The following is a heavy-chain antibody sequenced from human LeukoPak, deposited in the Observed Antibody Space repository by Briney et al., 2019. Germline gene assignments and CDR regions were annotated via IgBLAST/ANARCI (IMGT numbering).Heavy chain of an antibody. Sequence: ASVKVSCKASGYTFTGYYMHWVRQAPGQGLEWMGWINPYSGGTNYAQKFQGRVTMTRDTSISTAYMELSSLRSEDTAVYYCARGNYGSGSYNYYYYMDVWGKGTTVTISS. D-gene: IGHD3-10*01. CDR1: GYTFTGYY. J-gene: IGHJ6*03. CDR2: INPYSGGT. CDR3: ARGNYGSGSYNYYYYMDV. V-gene: IGHV1-2*02.